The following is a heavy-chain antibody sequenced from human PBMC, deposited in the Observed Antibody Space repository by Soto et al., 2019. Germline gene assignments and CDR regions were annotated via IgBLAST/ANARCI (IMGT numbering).Heavy chain of an antibody. J-gene: IGHJ4*02. D-gene: IGHD5-18*01. V-gene: IGHV3-30*18. CDR2: ISYDGSNK. CDR3: AKGGGVDTAMAGGY. CDR1: GFTFSSYG. Sequence: QVQLVESGGGVVQPGRSLRLSCAASGFTFSSYGMHWVRQAPGEGLEWVAVISYDGSNKYYADSVKGRFTISRDNSKNTLYLQMSSLRAEDTAVYYCAKGGGVDTAMAGGYWGQGTLVTVSS.